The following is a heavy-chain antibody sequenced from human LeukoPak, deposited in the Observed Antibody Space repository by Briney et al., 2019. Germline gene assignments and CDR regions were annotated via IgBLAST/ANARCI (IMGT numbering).Heavy chain of an antibody. CDR1: GFTFTSYT. D-gene: IGHD2-15*01. Sequence: GGSLSLSCAAGGFTFTSYTIAWVRQAPGKGLEWVSSISSTASYIYYADSVRGRFTVSRENARKSVYLQMNNLRAEDTALYYCARAGSGGASGPYYFDYWGQGTLATVSS. CDR3: ARAGSGGASGPYYFDY. J-gene: IGHJ4*02. CDR2: ISSTASYI. V-gene: IGHV3-21*01.